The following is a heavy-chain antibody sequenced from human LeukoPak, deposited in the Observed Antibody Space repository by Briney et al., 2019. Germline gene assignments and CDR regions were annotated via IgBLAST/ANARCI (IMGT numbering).Heavy chain of an antibody. V-gene: IGHV7-4-1*02. CDR1: GYTFTTYA. CDR2: INTNTGNP. Sequence: ASVNVSCKASGYTFTTYAMNWVRQAPGHGLEWVGGINTNTGNPTYAQGFAGRFVFSLDASVNTAYLQISSLKAEDTAVYYCARKKVEPDRYFDYWGQGTLVTVSS. D-gene: IGHD1-14*01. J-gene: IGHJ4*02. CDR3: ARKKVEPDRYFDY.